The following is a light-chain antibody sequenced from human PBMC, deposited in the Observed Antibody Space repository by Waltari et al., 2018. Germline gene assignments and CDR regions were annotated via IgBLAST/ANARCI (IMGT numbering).Light chain of an antibody. CDR1: SSDVGAYNY. V-gene: IGLV2-14*03. CDR3: TSYTSADTYI. Sequence: QSALTQPASVSGSPGQSITISCTGTSSDVGAYNYVSWYLQHPGKVPKLIIYDVTNRPSGVSGRFSGSKSGKTASLTISGLQGEDEADYFCTSYTSADTYIFGTGTTVTVL. CDR2: DVT. J-gene: IGLJ1*01.